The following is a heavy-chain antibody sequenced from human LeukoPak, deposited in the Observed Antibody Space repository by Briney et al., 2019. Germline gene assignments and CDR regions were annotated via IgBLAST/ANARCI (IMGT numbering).Heavy chain of an antibody. D-gene: IGHD2-2*02. V-gene: IGHV3-23*01. CDR1: GFAFSSYA. CDR2: ISGSAGNT. J-gene: IGHJ5*02. Sequence: GGSLRLSCAASGFAFSSYAMSWVRQAPGKGLEWVSHISGSAGNTDYADSVKGRFTISRDNSKNTLYLQMDSLRVEDTAVYYCAKRPLLYPLGWFDPWGQGTLVTVSS. CDR3: AKRPLLYPLGWFDP.